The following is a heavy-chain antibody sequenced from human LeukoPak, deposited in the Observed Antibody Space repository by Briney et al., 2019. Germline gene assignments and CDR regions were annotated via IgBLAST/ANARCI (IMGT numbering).Heavy chain of an antibody. CDR3: AKYYGMDV. CDR1: GLTVTNAW. J-gene: IGHJ6*02. Sequence: PGGSLRLSCAASGLTVTNAWMHWFRQAPGKGLEWVSAISGSGGSTYYADSVKGRFTISRDNSKNTLYLQMNSLRAEDTAVYYCAKYYGMDVWGQGTTVTVSS. V-gene: IGHV3-23*01. CDR2: ISGSGGST.